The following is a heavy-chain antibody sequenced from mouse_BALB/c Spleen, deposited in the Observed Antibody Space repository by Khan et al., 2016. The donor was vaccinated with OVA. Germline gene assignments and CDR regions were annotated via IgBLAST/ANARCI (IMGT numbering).Heavy chain of an antibody. CDR3: ARAGYGSFAY. CDR1: GYTFTDFN. J-gene: IGHJ3*01. D-gene: IGHD1-2*01. Sequence: VQLQQSGPELVKPGASVRISCKTSGYTFTDFNLDWVKQSHGKSPEWIGYIFPNTGDTGYNQKFKTKATLTVDSSSSTAYMELRSLTSEDSAVYYCARAGYGSFAYWGQGTLVTVSA. CDR2: IFPNTGDT. V-gene: IGHV1S29*02.